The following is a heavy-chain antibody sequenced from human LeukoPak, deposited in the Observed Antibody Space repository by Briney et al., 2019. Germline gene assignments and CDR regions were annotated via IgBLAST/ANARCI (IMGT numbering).Heavy chain of an antibody. CDR2: NYYSGST. CDR1: GGSISSYY. J-gene: IGHJ4*02. V-gene: IGHV4-59*01. Sequence: SETLSLTCTVSGGSISSYYWSWIRQPPGKGLEWIGYNYYSGSTNYNPSLKSRVTISVDTSKNQFSLKLSSVTAADTAVYYCARDSNTAFDYWGQGTLVTVSS. CDR3: ARDSNTAFDY. D-gene: IGHD5-18*01.